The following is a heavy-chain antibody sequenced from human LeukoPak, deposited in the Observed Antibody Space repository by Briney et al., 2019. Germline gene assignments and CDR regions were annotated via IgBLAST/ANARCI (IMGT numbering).Heavy chain of an antibody. J-gene: IGHJ4*02. D-gene: IGHD3-10*01. CDR3: AKVLNYYGSGPLDY. CDR1: GFTFDDYA. CDR2: ISWYSGSI. V-gene: IGHV3-9*01. Sequence: PGGSLRLSCAASGFTFDDYAMHWVRQAPGKGLEWVSGISWYSGSIGYADSVKGRFTISRDNAKNSLYLQMNSLRAEDTALYYCAKVLNYYGSGPLDYWGQGTLVTVSS.